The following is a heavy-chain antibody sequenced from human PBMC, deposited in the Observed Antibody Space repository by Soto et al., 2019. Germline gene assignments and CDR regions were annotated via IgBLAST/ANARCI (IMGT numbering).Heavy chain of an antibody. V-gene: IGHV3-30*18. Sequence: QVQLVESGGGVVQPGRSLRLSCAASGFIFSSYGMHWVRQAPGKGLEWVAGISYDGSNQYYADSVKGRFTISRDNSKNTLDLQLNSLRAEDTAVYYCAKDTYYHDTTGFYIFDSWGQGTLVTVSS. D-gene: IGHD3-22*01. CDR3: AKDTYYHDTTGFYIFDS. CDR2: ISYDGSNQ. CDR1: GFIFSSYG. J-gene: IGHJ4*02.